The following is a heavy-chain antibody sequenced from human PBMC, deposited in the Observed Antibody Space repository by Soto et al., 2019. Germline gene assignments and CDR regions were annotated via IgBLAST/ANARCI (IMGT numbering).Heavy chain of an antibody. CDR1: GYTFTSYG. CDR2: ISAYNGNT. CDR3: ARDWDGYCSSTSCYWGMDV. D-gene: IGHD2-2*01. V-gene: IGHV1-18*04. J-gene: IGHJ6*02. Sequence: RAPVKVSCKASGYTFTSYGISWVRQAPGQGLEWMGWISAYNGNTNYAQKLQGRVTMTTDTSTSTAYMELRSLRSDDTAVYYCARDWDGYCSSTSCYWGMDVWGQGTTVTVSS.